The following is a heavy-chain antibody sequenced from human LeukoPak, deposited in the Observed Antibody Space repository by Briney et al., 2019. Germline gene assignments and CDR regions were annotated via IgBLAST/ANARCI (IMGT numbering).Heavy chain of an antibody. J-gene: IGHJ6*03. V-gene: IGHV7-4-1*02. CDR3: ARVFNVRVHCYYMDV. CDR2: INTNTGNP. CDR1: GYTFTGYY. Sequence: ASVKVSCKASGYTFTGYYMHWVRQAPGQGLEWMGRINTNTGNPTYAQGFTRRFVFSLDTSVSTAYLQISSLKAEDTAVYYCARVFNVRVHCYYMDVWGKGTTVTVSS. D-gene: IGHD3-10*01.